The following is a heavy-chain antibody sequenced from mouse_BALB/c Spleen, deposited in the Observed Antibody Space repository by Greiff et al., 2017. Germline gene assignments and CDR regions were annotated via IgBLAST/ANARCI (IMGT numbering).Heavy chain of an antibody. CDR1: GFNINDTY. D-gene: IGHD1-1*01. J-gene: IGHJ4*01. CDR3: ARSNVVYAMDY. Sequence: VQLQQSGAELVKPGASVTLSCTASGFNINDTYMHWVKQRPEQGLEWIGRIDPANGNTKYDPKFQGKATITADTSSNTAYLQLSSLTSEDTAVYYCARSNVVYAMDYWGQGTSVTVSS. V-gene: IGHV14-3*02. CDR2: IDPANGNT.